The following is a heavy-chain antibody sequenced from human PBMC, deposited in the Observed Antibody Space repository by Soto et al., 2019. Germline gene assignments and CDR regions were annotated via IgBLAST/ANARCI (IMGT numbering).Heavy chain of an antibody. V-gene: IGHV3-21*01. J-gene: IGHJ6*02. CDR2: ISSSSSYI. Sequence: AGGSLRLSCAASGFTFSSYSMNWVRQAPGKGLEWVSSISSSSSYIYYADSVKGRFTISRDNAKNSLYLQMNSLRAEDTAVYYCARGEDIVVVPAAAHYYYYGMDVWGQGTTVTVSS. CDR3: ARGEDIVVVPAAAHYYYYGMDV. D-gene: IGHD2-2*01. CDR1: GFTFSSYS.